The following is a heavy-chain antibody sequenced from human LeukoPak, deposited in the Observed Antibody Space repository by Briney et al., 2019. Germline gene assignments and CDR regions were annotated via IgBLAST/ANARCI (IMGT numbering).Heavy chain of an antibody. J-gene: IGHJ5*02. CDR3: ARTSIYYDSSGYRS. D-gene: IGHD3-22*01. Sequence: SETLSLTCAVYGGSFSGYQWSWIRQPPAKGLEWIGEINHSGSTNYNPSLKSRVNISVDTSKNQFSLKLSSVTAADTAVYYCARTSIYYDSSGYRSWGQGTLVTVSS. CDR1: GGSFSGYQ. CDR2: INHSGST. V-gene: IGHV4-34*01.